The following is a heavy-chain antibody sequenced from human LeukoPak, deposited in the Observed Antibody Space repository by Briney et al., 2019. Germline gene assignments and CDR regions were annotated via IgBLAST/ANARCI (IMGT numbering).Heavy chain of an antibody. J-gene: IGHJ4*02. V-gene: IGHV4-34*01. Sequence: TSETLSLTCVVSGASFSGYYWSWIRQPPGKGLEWIGEINHSGSTNYNPSLKSRATISVDTSKNQFSLKLTCVTAADTAVYYCARGLSQWLVRGAFDYWGQGNPVTVSS. D-gene: IGHD6-19*01. CDR2: INHSGST. CDR1: GASFSGYY. CDR3: ARGLSQWLVRGAFDY.